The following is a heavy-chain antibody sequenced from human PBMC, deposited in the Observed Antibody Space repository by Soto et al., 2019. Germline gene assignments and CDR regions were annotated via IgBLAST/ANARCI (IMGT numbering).Heavy chain of an antibody. J-gene: IGHJ4*02. Sequence: SETLSLTCTVSGGSISNYYWSWIRQPPGKGLEWIGYIYYSGSTNYNPSLKSRVTISVDRSKNQFSLRLSSVTAADTAFYYCASMRVGGTLHYGRRPRFDEWGQGALVTVPS. CDR2: IYYSGST. CDR3: ASMRVGGTLHYGRRPRFDE. CDR1: GGSISNYY. D-gene: IGHD4-17*01. V-gene: IGHV4-59*08.